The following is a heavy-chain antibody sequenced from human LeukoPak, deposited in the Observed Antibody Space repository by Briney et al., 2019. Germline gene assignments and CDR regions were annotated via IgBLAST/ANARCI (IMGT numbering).Heavy chain of an antibody. J-gene: IGHJ4*02. CDR3: AKALAKSSGWCFDY. CDR1: GFTFNNYA. Sequence: GGSLRLSCATSGFTFNNYAMTWVRQPPGRGLEWVSAITGTGGDTYYADSVKGRFTVSRDNSKNTLYLQMNSLKTEDTAVYYCAKALAKSSGWCFDYWGRGTLVTVSS. D-gene: IGHD6-13*01. CDR2: ITGTGGDT. V-gene: IGHV3-23*01.